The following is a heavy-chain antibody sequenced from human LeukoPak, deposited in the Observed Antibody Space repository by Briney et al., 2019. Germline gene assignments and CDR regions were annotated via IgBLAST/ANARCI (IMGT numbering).Heavy chain of an antibody. CDR3: ARDLGRSSGWFVGVFMDV. J-gene: IGHJ6*02. CDR1: RGTFSSYA. CDR2: IIPIFGTA. D-gene: IGHD6-19*01. V-gene: IGHV1-69*13. Sequence: SVKVSCKASRGTFSSYAISWVRQAPGQGLEWMGGIIPIFGTANYAQKFQGRVTITADESTSTAYMELSSLRSEDTAVYYCARDLGRSSGWFVGVFMDVWGQGTTVTVSS.